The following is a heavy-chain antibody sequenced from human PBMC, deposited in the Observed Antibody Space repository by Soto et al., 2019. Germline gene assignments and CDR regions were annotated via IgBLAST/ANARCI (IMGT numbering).Heavy chain of an antibody. V-gene: IGHV4-59*08. CDR1: GVSFNGYY. Sequence: PSETLSLTCSVSGVSFNGYYWSWIRQPPGKGLEWIGHIYYNGSTNYNPSLKSRVTISVDTSKNQFSLKLSSVTAADTAVYYCARHIYNHYFDYWGQGTLVTVSS. CDR2: IYYNGST. J-gene: IGHJ4*02. D-gene: IGHD1-1*01. CDR3: ARHIYNHYFDY.